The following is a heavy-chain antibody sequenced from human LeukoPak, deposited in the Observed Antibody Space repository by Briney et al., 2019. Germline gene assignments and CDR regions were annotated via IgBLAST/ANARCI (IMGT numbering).Heavy chain of an antibody. CDR1: GFTFSSYW. V-gene: IGHV3-74*01. CDR3: ARDSIVVVPAATNYGMDV. D-gene: IGHD2-2*01. CDR2: IKSDGSST. Sequence: PGGSLRLSCAASGFTFSSYWMHWVRQAPGKGLVWVSSIKSDGSSTSYADSVKGRLTISRDNARNTLYLQMNSLRTEDTAVYYCARDSIVVVPAATNYGMDVWGQGTTVTVSS. J-gene: IGHJ6*02.